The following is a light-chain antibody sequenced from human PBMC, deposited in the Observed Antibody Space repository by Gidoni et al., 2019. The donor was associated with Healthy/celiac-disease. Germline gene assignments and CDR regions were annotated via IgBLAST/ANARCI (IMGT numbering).Light chain of an antibody. CDR1: QSVSSY. CDR3: QQRSNWPPTWT. CDR2: DAS. J-gene: IGKJ1*01. V-gene: IGKV3-11*01. Sequence: LTQSPATLSLSPGERATLSCRASQSVSSYLAWYQQTPGQAPRLLIYDASNRATGIPARFSGSGSGTDFTLTISSLEPEDFAVYYCQQRSNWPPTWTFGQGTKVEIK.